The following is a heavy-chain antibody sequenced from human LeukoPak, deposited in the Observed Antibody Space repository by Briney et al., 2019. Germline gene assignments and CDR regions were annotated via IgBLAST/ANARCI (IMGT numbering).Heavy chain of an antibody. CDR1: GGSISSSNYY. CDR3: ARVVAAGPIYYYYYGMDV. CDR2: IYYSGST. Sequence: PSETLSLTCTVSGGSISSSNYYWGWIRQPPGKGLEWIGSIYYSGSTYYNPSLKSRVTISVDTSKNQFSLKLSSVTAADTAVYYCARVVAAGPIYYYYYGMDVWGQGTTVTVSS. J-gene: IGHJ6*02. D-gene: IGHD6-13*01. V-gene: IGHV4-39*01.